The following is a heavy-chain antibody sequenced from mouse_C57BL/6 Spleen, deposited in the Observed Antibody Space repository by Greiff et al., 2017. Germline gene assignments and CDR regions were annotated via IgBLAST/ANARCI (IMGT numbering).Heavy chain of an antibody. D-gene: IGHD2-4*01. Sequence: VQLQQSGPELVKPGASVKISCKASGYTFTDYYMNWVKQSHGKSLEWIGDINPNNGGTSYNQKFKGKATLTVDKSSSTAYMELRSLTSEDSAVYYCARHDYDEGFAYWGQGTLVTVSA. CDR1: GYTFTDYY. V-gene: IGHV1-26*01. J-gene: IGHJ3*01. CDR3: ARHDYDEGFAY. CDR2: INPNNGGT.